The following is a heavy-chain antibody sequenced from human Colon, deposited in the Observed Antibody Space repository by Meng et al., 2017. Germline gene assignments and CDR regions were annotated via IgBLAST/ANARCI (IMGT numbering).Heavy chain of an antibody. J-gene: IGHJ5*02. CDR3: ARDSGYDSNWFDP. V-gene: IGHV4-59*01. CDR1: GGSISTYY. Sequence: GSLRLSCTVSGGSISTYYWSWIRQPPGKGLEWIGYIYYSGGTTYNPSLKSRVTISVDTSKNQFSLKLSSVTAADTAVYYCARDSGYDSNWFDPWGKG. CDR2: IYYSGGT. D-gene: IGHD5-12*01.